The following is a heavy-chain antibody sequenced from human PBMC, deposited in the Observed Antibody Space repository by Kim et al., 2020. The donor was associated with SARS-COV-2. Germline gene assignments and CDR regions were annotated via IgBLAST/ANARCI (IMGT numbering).Heavy chain of an antibody. V-gene: IGHV1-3*01. D-gene: IGHD3-10*01. Sequence: FQGRVTITRDTSASTAYMELSSLRSEDTAVYYCARLGPGSGFGELLPLGYWGQGTLVTVSS. J-gene: IGHJ4*02. CDR3: ARLGPGSGFGELLPLGY.